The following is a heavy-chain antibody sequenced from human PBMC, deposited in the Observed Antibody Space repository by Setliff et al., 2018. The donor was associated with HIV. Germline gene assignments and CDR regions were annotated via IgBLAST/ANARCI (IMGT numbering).Heavy chain of an antibody. Sequence: ASVKVSCKASGYTFTSYYMHWVRQAPGQGLEWMGIINPSGGSTSYAQKFQGRVTMTRDTSTSTVYMELSSLRSEDTAVYYCAREALAWYHYDSSGYSNWFDPWGQGTLVTVSS. D-gene: IGHD3-22*01. CDR3: AREALAWYHYDSSGYSNWFDP. V-gene: IGHV1-46*01. CDR2: INPSGGST. CDR1: GYTFTSYY. J-gene: IGHJ5*02.